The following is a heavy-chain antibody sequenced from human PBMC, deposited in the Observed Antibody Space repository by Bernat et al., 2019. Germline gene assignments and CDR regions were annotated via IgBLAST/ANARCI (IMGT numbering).Heavy chain of an antibody. V-gene: IGHV3-7*03. CDR1: GFTFSSYW. CDR3: AVLGTTGYFDY. J-gene: IGHJ4*02. D-gene: IGHD4-17*01. Sequence: EVQLVESGGGLVQPGGSLRLSCAASGFTFSSYWMSWVRQAPGKGLEWVANIKQDGSEKDYVDSVKGRFTISRDNAKNSLYLQMNSLRAEDTAVYYCAVLGTTGYFDYWGQGTLVTVSS. CDR2: IKQDGSEK.